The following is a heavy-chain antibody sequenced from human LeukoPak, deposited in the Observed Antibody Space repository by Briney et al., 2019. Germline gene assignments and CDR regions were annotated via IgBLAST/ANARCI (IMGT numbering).Heavy chain of an antibody. CDR1: GGSFSGYY. CDR2: INHSGST. J-gene: IGHJ4*02. Sequence: SETLSLTCAVYGGSFSGYYWSWIRQPPGKGLEWIGEINHSGSTNYNPSLKSRVTISVDTSKNQFSLKLSSVTAADTAVYYCARTFYDSSGYYYTNFDYWGQGTLVTVSS. V-gene: IGHV4-34*01. D-gene: IGHD3-22*01. CDR3: ARTFYDSSGYYYTNFDY.